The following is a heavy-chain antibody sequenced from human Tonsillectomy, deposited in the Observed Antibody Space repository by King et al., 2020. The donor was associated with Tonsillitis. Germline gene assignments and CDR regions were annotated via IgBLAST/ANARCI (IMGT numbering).Heavy chain of an antibody. V-gene: IGHV3-33*05. J-gene: IGHJ4*02. CDR3: ARVRDDYIFDY. CDR1: GFTFSSYG. D-gene: IGHD5-24*01. Sequence: VQLVESGGGVVQPGRSLRLSCAASGFTFSSYGMHWVRQAPGKGLEWVAVISYDGRSKYYVDSVKGLFTISRDNSKNKLYLQMNSLRAEDTAVYYCARVRDDYIFDYWGQGTLVTVSS. CDR2: ISYDGRSK.